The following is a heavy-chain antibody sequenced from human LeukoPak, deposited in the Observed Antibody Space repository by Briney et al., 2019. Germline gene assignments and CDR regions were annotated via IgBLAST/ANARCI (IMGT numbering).Heavy chain of an antibody. V-gene: IGHV1-69*13. J-gene: IGHJ5*02. CDR3: ARDGGGSWYYYNDVRNWFDP. CDR1: GGTFSSYA. D-gene: IGHD6-13*01. Sequence: GASVKVSCKASGGTFSSYAISWVRQVPGQGLEWMGGIIPIFGTANYAQKFQGRVTITADESTSTAYMELSSLRSEDTAVYYCARDGGGSWYYYNDVRNWFDPWGQGTLVTVSS. CDR2: IIPIFGTA.